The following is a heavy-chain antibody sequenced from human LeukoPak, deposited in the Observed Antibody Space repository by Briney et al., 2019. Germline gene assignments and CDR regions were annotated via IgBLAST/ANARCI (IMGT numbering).Heavy chain of an antibody. Sequence: ASVKVSCKVSGYTLTELSMHWVRRAPGKGLERMRGFDPEDGETIYAQKFQGRVTMTEDTSTDTAYMELSSLRSEDTAVYYCASSGGGDDSSGTGDYWGQGTLVTVSS. CDR3: ASSGGGDDSSGTGDY. D-gene: IGHD3-22*01. CDR2: FDPEDGET. V-gene: IGHV1-24*01. CDR1: GYTLTELS. J-gene: IGHJ4*02.